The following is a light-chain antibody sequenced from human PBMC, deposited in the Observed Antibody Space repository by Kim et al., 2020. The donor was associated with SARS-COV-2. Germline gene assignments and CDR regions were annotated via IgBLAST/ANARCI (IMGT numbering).Light chain of an antibody. Sequence: STGESASLCSRTSQSVRRNYLAWYQQRPGQAPRPILYGASSRATGIPDRFSGSGSGTDFTLTITRLEPEDFAVYYCQQYSSSPATFGQGTQVDIK. CDR2: GAS. J-gene: IGKJ1*01. V-gene: IGKV3-20*01. CDR3: QQYSSSPAT. CDR1: QSVRRNY.